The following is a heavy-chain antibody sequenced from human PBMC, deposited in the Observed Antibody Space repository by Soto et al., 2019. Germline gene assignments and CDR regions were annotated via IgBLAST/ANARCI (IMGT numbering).Heavy chain of an antibody. Sequence: ETLSLTCTVSGGPISSFYWSWIRQFAGKGLEWVGRIYNSGSTNYNPSLRGRATMSADTSKNQFSLRLSSVTAADTAVYYCVRSWNYSPWDFEFWGRGTLVTVSS. J-gene: IGHJ4*02. D-gene: IGHD1-7*01. CDR3: VRSWNYSPWDFEF. CDR2: IYNSGST. CDR1: GGPISSFY. V-gene: IGHV4-4*07.